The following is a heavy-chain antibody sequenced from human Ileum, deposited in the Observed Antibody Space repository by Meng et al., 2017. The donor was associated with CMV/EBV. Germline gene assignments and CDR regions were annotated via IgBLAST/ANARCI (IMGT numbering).Heavy chain of an antibody. Sequence: VSGDSRSIGDSYGSWIRQRPGKGLEWIGYIYESGSTSYNPSLESRVNISVDTSKNQFSLKVMSVTAADTAVYYCAREGTNSYYFDYWGQGTLVTVSS. CDR1: GDSRSIGDSY. J-gene: IGHJ4*02. D-gene: IGHD1-14*01. V-gene: IGHV4-30-4*01. CDR3: AREGTNSYYFDY. CDR2: IYESGST.